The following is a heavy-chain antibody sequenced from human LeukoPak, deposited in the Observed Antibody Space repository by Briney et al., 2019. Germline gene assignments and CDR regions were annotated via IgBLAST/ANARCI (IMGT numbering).Heavy chain of an antibody. V-gene: IGHV1-18*01. CDR2: ISAYNGRT. J-gene: IGHJ4*02. Sequence: ASVKVSCKASGYTFTSFGISWVRQAPGQGLEWMGWISAYNGRTNSAPKLQGRLTMTTDASTSTAYMELRSLRSDDTAVYFCARSGRGEDYWGQGTLVTVFS. D-gene: IGHD3-10*01. CDR3: ARSGRGEDY. CDR1: GYTFTSFG.